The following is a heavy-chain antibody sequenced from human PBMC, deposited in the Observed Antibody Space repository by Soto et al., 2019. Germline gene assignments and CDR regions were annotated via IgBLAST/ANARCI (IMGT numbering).Heavy chain of an antibody. V-gene: IGHV6-1*01. CDR1: GDSVPSNSAA. CDR3: ARVSSWLGPRYYYGMDV. D-gene: IGHD6-13*01. CDR2: TYYRSKWYN. Sequence: PSQTLSLTCAISGDSVPSNSAAWNWIRQSPSRGLEWLGRTYYRSKWYNDYAVSVKSRITINPDTSKNQFSLQLNSVTPEDTAVYYCARVSSWLGPRYYYGMDVWGQGTTVTVSS. J-gene: IGHJ6*02.